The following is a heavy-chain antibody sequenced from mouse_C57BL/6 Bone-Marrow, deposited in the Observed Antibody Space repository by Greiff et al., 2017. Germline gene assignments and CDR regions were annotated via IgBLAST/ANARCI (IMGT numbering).Heavy chain of an antibody. Sequence: QVQLQQPGAELVKPGASVKMSCKASGYTFTSSWITWVKQRPGQGLEWIGDIYPGSGSTNYNGKFKGKATLTVDTSSSTAYMQLSSLTSEDSAVYYCARPLDYHYAIDYWGQGTSVTVSS. D-gene: IGHD2-4*01. CDR2: IYPGSGST. V-gene: IGHV1-55*01. CDR1: GYTFTSSW. CDR3: ARPLDYHYAIDY. J-gene: IGHJ4*01.